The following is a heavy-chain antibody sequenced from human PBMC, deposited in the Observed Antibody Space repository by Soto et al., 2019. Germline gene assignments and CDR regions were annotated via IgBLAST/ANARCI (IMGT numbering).Heavy chain of an antibody. CDR3: TTFNYDSSGYPNPGY. CDR1: GFTFSGSS. V-gene: IGHV3-73*01. J-gene: IGHJ4*02. CDR2: MTSKTNNYAT. D-gene: IGHD3-22*01. Sequence: PGGSLRLSCAASGFTFSGSSVYWVRQASGKGLEWVGRMTSKTNNYATAYAASVKGRFTVSRDDSQNTAYLQMNNLKTEDTALYFCTTFNYDSSGYPNPGYWGQGTLVTVSS.